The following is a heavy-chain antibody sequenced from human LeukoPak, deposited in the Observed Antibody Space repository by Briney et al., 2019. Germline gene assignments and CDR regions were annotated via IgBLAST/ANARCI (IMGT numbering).Heavy chain of an antibody. Sequence: ASVTVSCKASGYTFTSYGISWVRQAPGQGLEWMGWISAYNGNTNYAQKLQGRVTMTTDTSTSTAYMELRSLRSDDTAVYYCARVHCGGDCYSFLVSSYFDPWGQGTLVTVSS. CDR3: ARVHCGGDCYSFLVSSYFDP. CDR2: ISAYNGNT. CDR1: GYTFTSYG. J-gene: IGHJ5*02. D-gene: IGHD2-21*02. V-gene: IGHV1-18*01.